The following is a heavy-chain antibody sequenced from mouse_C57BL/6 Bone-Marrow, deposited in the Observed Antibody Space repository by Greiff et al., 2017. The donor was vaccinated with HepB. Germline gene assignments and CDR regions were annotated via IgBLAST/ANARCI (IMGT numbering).Heavy chain of an antibody. CDR3: ARWGTGYYFDY. J-gene: IGHJ2*01. V-gene: IGHV1-82*01. Sequence: QVQLKQSGPELVKPGASVKISCKASGYAFSSSWMNWVKQRPGKGLEWIGRIYPGDGDTNYNGKFKGKATLTADKSSSTAYMQLSSLTSEDSAVYFCARWGTGYYFDYWGQGTTLTVSS. CDR2: IYPGDGDT. CDR1: GYAFSSSW. D-gene: IGHD2-14*01.